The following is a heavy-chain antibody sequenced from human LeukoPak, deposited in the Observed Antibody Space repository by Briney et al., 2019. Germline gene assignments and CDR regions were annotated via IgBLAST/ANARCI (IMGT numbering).Heavy chain of an antibody. CDR1: GFTFSGSA. CDR3: TRRNDGGYAY. Sequence: PGGSLRLSCAASGFTFSGSAMHWVRQASGKGLEWVGRIRSKANSYATAYAASVKGRFTISRDDSKNTAYLQMNSLKPEDTAGYYCTRRNDGGYAYWGQGTLVTVSS. J-gene: IGHJ4*02. CDR2: IRSKANSYAT. D-gene: IGHD1-1*01. V-gene: IGHV3-73*01.